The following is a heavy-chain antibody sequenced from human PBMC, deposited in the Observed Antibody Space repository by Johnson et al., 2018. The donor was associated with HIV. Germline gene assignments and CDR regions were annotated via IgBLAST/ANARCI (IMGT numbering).Heavy chain of an antibody. J-gene: IGHJ3*02. Sequence: QVQLLESGGGVVQSGGSLRLSCAASGFTFSTYGMHWVRQAPGKGLEWVAFIRYDGNNKYYADSVKGRFTISRDNSKNTLYLQMNSLRAEDTAVYYCAREVKRYAFDIWGQGTMVTVSS. CDR2: IRYDGNNK. CDR3: AREVKRYAFDI. D-gene: IGHD1-26*01. CDR1: GFTFSTYG. V-gene: IGHV3-30*02.